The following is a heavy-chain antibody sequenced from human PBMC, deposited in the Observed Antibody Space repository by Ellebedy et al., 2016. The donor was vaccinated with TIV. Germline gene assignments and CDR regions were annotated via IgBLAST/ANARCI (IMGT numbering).Heavy chain of an antibody. Sequence: MPSETLSLTCAVYGGSFSGYYWSWIRQPPGKGLEWIGEINHSGSTNYNPSLKSRVTISVDKSKNQFSLKLSSVTAADTAVYYCARCYYDSSGYYYGGMDVWGQGTTVTVSS. V-gene: IGHV4-34*01. D-gene: IGHD3-22*01. CDR3: ARCYYDSSGYYYGGMDV. CDR2: INHSGST. CDR1: GGSFSGYY. J-gene: IGHJ6*02.